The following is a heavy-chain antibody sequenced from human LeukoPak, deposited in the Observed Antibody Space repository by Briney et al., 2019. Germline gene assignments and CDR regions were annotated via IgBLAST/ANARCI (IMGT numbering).Heavy chain of an antibody. V-gene: IGHV4-31*03. CDR3: ARADYYDSSAFDY. Sequence: PSETVSLTCTVSGGVISSGGYDWSWIRQHPGKGLEWNGYIYYSGSTYYNPSLKSRVTISVDTSKNQFSLKLSSVTAADTAVYYCARADYYDSSAFDYWGQGTLVTVSS. J-gene: IGHJ4*02. CDR1: GGVISSGGYD. D-gene: IGHD3-22*01. CDR2: IYYSGST.